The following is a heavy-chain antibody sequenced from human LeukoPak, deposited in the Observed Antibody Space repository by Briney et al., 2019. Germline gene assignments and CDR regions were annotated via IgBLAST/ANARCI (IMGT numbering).Heavy chain of an antibody. CDR3: AITTGRGTTTAYWFDP. J-gene: IGHJ5*02. CDR1: GHSFTGHY. Sequence: GASVKVSCNASGHSFTGHYLHRVRQTPGQGLEWMGWISPDSGGTSYAQKFQGKVTMTRDTSTSTAYMDLRGLTFDDTAVYYCAITTGRGTTTAYWFDPWGQGTLVTVSS. CDR2: ISPDSGGT. V-gene: IGHV1-2*02. D-gene: IGHD1-7*01.